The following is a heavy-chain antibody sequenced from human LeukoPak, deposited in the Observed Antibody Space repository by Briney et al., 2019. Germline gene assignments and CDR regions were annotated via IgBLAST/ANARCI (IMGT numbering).Heavy chain of an antibody. V-gene: IGHV3-53*01. J-gene: IGHJ3*02. CDR1: GVTISGNY. CDR2: IYSGGST. CDR3: ASSGSSPRAFDI. D-gene: IGHD1-26*01. Sequence: GGSLRLSCVVSGVTISGNYVTWVRQAPGKGLEWVSVIYSGGSTYYADSVKGRFIISRDNSRNMLYLQMNSLRAEDTALYYCASSGSSPRAFDIWGQGTMVTVSS.